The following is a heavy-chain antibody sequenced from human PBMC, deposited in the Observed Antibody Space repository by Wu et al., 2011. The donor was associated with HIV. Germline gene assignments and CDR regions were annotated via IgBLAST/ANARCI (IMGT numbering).Heavy chain of an antibody. CDR2: IIGIFGTA. D-gene: IGHD7-27*01. Sequence: QVQLVQSGPEVKKPGSSVKVSCKASGGTFSSHGISWVRQAPGQGLEWMGGIIGIFGTAKYAQKFQGRVTITVDKSTSTAYMELRSLRSEDTAVYYCARGPSNWGHAFDIWGQGTMVTVSS. CDR1: GGTFSSHG. J-gene: IGHJ3*02. CDR3: ARGPSNWGHAFDI. V-gene: IGHV1-69*06.